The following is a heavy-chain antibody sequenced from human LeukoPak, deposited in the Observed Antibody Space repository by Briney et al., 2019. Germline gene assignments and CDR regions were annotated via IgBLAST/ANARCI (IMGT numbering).Heavy chain of an antibody. D-gene: IGHD2-21*02. Sequence: GGSLRLSCAASGFTVSSNYMSWVRQAPGKGLEWVSVIYSGGSTYYAGSVKGRFTISRDNSKNTLYLQMSSLRAEDTAVYYCASPPHCGGDCYGELGYWGQGTLVTVSS. V-gene: IGHV3-53*01. J-gene: IGHJ4*02. CDR1: GFTVSSNY. CDR3: ASPPHCGGDCYGELGY. CDR2: IYSGGST.